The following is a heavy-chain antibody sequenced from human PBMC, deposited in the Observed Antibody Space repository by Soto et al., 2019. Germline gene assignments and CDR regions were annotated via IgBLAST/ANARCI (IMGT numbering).Heavy chain of an antibody. CDR1: GYSFTSYW. CDR2: IYPGDSDT. J-gene: IGHJ6*02. V-gene: IGHV5-51*01. CDR3: ATGAGFWSGYRVLGGDYYYGMDV. Sequence: PGESLKIPCKGSGYSFTSYWIGWARQMPGKGLEWMGIIYPGDSDTRYSPSFQGQVTISADKSISTAYLQWSSLKASDTAMYYCATGAGFWSGYRVLGGDYYYGMDVWGQGTTVTVSS. D-gene: IGHD3-3*01.